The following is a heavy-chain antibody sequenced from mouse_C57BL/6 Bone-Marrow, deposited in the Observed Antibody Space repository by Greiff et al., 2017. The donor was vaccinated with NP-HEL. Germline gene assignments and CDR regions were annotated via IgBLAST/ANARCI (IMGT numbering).Heavy chain of an antibody. CDR3: ARGGTTVVAKDYFDY. V-gene: IGHV1-26*01. CDR2: INPNNGGT. Sequence: EVQLQQSGPELVKPGASVKISCKASGYTFTDYYMNWVKQSHGKSLEWIGDINPNNGGTSYNQKFKGKATLTVDKSSSTAYMESRSLTSEDSAVYYCARGGTTVVAKDYFDYWGQGTTLTVSS. CDR1: GYTFTDYY. J-gene: IGHJ2*01. D-gene: IGHD1-1*01.